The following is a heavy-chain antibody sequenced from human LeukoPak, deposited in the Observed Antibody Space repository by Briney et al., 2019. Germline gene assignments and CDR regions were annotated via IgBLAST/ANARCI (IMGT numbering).Heavy chain of an antibody. CDR3: AVIDCGGDCYSPPY. J-gene: IGHJ4*02. CDR2: ISSSSSTI. CDR1: GFTFSSYS. V-gene: IGHV3-48*01. Sequence: PGGSLRLSCAASGFTFSSYSMNWVRQAPGNGLEWVSYISSSSSTIYYADSVKGRFTISRDNAKNSLYLQMNSLRAEDTAVYYCAVIDCGGDCYSPPYWGQGTLVTVSS. D-gene: IGHD2-21*02.